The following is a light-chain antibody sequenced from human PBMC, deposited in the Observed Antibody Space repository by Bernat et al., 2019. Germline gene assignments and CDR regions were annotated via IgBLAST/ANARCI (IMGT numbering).Light chain of an antibody. V-gene: IGLV8-61*01. CDR1: SGSVSTSNY. CDR2: TTN. Sequence: QTVVTQEPSFSVSPGGTLTLTCGLNSGSVSTSNYPSWYQQTPGQAPRTLIYTTNTRSSGVSDRFSGYILENKAALTITGAQPDDESHYYCMLYVGGGIYVFGTGTKVTVL. CDR3: MLYVGGGIYV. J-gene: IGLJ1*01.